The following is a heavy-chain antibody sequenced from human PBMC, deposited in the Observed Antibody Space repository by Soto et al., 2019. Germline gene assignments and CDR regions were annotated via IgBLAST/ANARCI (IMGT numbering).Heavy chain of an antibody. D-gene: IGHD3-10*01. CDR2: INKDGSKQ. CDR3: SRENWFQDY. CDR1: GFTFTAYY. J-gene: IGHJ4*02. Sequence: GGSLRLSFSASGFTFTAYYMTSVRQVPLNVLEWVAIINKDGSKQYYVDSVKGRFTISRDNAMNSLYLQMNSMRAGDTALYYCSRENWFQDYWGQGTLVPVSS. V-gene: IGHV3-7*03.